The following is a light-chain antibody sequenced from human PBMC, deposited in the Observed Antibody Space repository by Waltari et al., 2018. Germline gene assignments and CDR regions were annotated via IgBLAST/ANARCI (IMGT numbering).Light chain of an antibody. CDR1: QSLNSW. Sequence: DIQMTQSPSTLSASVGDRVTITCRASQSLNSWLAWYQHKPGKAPKLLIYKASNLESWVPSRFSGSGSGTEFTLTISSLQPDDVATYYCQHYNGYPITYGGWTKVELK. J-gene: IGKJ4*01. CDR2: KAS. V-gene: IGKV1-5*03. CDR3: QHYNGYPIT.